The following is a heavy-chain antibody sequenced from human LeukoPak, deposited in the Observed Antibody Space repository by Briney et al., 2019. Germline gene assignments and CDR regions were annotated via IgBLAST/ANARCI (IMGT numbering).Heavy chain of an antibody. J-gene: IGHJ4*02. Sequence: PGGSLRLSCAASGFTVSSNYMSWVRQAPGKGLQWVSSISSGGNYIYYADSVKGRFTISRDNAKNSLSLQMNSLRAEDTAVYYCAREGHSSGWVWGQGILVTVSS. CDR3: AREGHSSGWV. V-gene: IGHV3-21*01. D-gene: IGHD6-19*01. CDR2: ISSGGNYI. CDR1: GFTVSSNY.